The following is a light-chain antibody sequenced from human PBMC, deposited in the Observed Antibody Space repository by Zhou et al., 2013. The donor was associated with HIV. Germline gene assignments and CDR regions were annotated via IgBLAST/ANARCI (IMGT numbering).Light chain of an antibody. V-gene: IGKV1-39*01. CDR3: QQSYSTPEYT. CDR2: AAS. J-gene: IGKJ2*01. CDR1: QSISSY. Sequence: DIQMTQSPSSLSASVGDRVTITCRASQSISSYLNWYQQKPGKAPKLLIYAASSLQSGVPSRFSGSGSGTDFTLTISSLQPEDFATYYCQQSYSTPEYTFRPGDQAGDQT.